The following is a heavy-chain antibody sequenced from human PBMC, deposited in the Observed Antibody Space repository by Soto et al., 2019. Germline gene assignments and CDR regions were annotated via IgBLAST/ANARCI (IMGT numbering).Heavy chain of an antibody. CDR2: ISYDGSNK. J-gene: IGHJ4*02. CDR1: GFTFSSYA. CDR3: ARGSHSSGWYPLDF. Sequence: GGSLRLSCAASGFTFSSYAMHWVRQAPGKGLEWVAVISYDGSNKYYADSVKGRFTLSRDNSKNTLYLQMNSLRAEDTAVYYCARGSHSSGWYPLDFWGQGTLVTVSS. D-gene: IGHD6-19*01. V-gene: IGHV3-30-3*01.